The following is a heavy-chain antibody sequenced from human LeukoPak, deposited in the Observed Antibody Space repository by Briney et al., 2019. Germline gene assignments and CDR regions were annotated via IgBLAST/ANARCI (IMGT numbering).Heavy chain of an antibody. CDR1: GFTFSSYE. J-gene: IGHJ6*03. CDR2: ISSSGSTI. V-gene: IGHV3-48*03. D-gene: IGHD3-10*01. Sequence: QPGGSLRLSCAASGFTFSSYEMNWVRQAPGKGLEWVSYISSSGSTIYYADSVKGRFTISRDNPKNSLYLQMNSLRAEDTAVYYCARAIGDYYYYYMDVWGKGTTVTVSS. CDR3: ARAIGDYYYYYMDV.